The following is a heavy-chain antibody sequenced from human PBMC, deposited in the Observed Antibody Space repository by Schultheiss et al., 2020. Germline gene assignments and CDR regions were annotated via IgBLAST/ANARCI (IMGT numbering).Heavy chain of an antibody. Sequence: GGSLRLSCAASGFTFSSYWMHWVRQAPGKGLVWVSRINSDGSSTSYADSVKGRFTISRDNAKNTLYLQMNSLRAEDTAVYYCARGSIAAAGAFDYWGQGTLVTV. CDR3: ARGSIAAAGAFDY. CDR2: INSDGSST. CDR1: GFTFSSYW. J-gene: IGHJ4*02. V-gene: IGHV3-74*01. D-gene: IGHD6-13*01.